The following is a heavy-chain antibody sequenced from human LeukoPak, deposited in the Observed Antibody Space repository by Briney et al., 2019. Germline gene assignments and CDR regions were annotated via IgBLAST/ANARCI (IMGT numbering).Heavy chain of an antibody. CDR3: VRNGEYAFNL. J-gene: IGHJ3*01. D-gene: IGHD4-17*01. CDR1: GFTFSSYE. Sequence: GGSLRLSCAASGFTFSSYEMNWVRQAPGKGLEWVSYISSSGSTIYYADSVKGRFTISRDNAKNSLYLQMNSLRAEDTAIYYCVRNGEYAFNLWGQGTMVTVSS. CDR2: ISSSGSTI. V-gene: IGHV3-48*03.